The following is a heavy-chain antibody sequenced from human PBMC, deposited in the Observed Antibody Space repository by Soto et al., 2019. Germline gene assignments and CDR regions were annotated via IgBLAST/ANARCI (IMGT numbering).Heavy chain of an antibody. CDR3: ARSYCSSTSCYTAYYYGMDV. CDR2: IIPIFGTA. V-gene: IGHV1-69*06. J-gene: IGHJ6*02. CDR1: GGTFSSYA. Sequence: QVQLVQSGAEVKKPGSSVKVSCKASGGTFSSYAISWVRQAPGQGLEWMGGIIPIFGTANYAQKFQGRVTITAEKSTSTAYMELSSLRSEDTAVYYCARSYCSSTSCYTAYYYGMDVWGQGTTVTVSS. D-gene: IGHD2-2*02.